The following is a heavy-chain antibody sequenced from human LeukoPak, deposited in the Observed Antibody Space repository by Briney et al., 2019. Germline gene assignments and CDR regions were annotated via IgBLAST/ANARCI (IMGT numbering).Heavy chain of an antibody. J-gene: IGHJ4*02. CDR1: GFTFSSYW. CDR2: INSDGSST. Sequence: PGGSLRLSCAASGFTFSSYWMHWVRQAPGKGLVWVSRINSDGSSTAYADSVKGRFTISRDNAKNTLYLQMNSLRAEDTAVYYCTRSLSGYDYSPDYWGQGTLVTVSP. CDR3: TRSLSGYDYSPDY. D-gene: IGHD6-25*01. V-gene: IGHV3-74*03.